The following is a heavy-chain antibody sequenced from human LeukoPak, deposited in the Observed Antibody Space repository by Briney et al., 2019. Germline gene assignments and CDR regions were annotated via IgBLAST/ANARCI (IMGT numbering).Heavy chain of an antibody. CDR3: ARDHCSGGSCPWSWFDP. Sequence: SVKVSCKASGGTFSSYAIRWVRQAPGQGLEWMGRIIPIFGIANYAQKFQGRVTITADKSTSTAYMELSSLRSEDTAVYYCARDHCSGGSCPWSWFDPWGQGTLVTVSS. CDR1: GGTFSSYA. V-gene: IGHV1-69*04. CDR2: IIPIFGIA. J-gene: IGHJ5*02. D-gene: IGHD2-15*01.